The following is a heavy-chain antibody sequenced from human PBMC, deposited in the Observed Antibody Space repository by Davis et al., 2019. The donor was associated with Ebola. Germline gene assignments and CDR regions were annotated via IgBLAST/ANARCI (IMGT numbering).Heavy chain of an antibody. Sequence: MPSETLSLTCTVSGGSISISSYYWGWIRQPPGKGLEWIAYFYSSGSTNYNPSLKSSVSISVDTSKNRFSLEVTSVTAADTAVYYCAGGNGDYTDLLRFYGMDVWGKGTTVTVSS. J-gene: IGHJ6*04. D-gene: IGHD4-17*01. CDR2: FYSSGST. CDR3: AGGNGDYTDLLRFYGMDV. V-gene: IGHV4-61*03. CDR1: GGSISISSYY.